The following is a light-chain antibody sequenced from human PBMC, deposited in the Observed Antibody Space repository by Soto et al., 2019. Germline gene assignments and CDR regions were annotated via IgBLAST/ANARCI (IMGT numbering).Light chain of an antibody. J-gene: IGKJ2*01. CDR1: QRVSTN. CDR2: GAS. Sequence: EIVMTQSPATLSVSPGERATLSCRASQRVSTNLAWYQQKPGQAPRLLIYGASTRATGIPGRFSGSGAETEFTLTISNLQAEDFAVYYCQQYSDWTPTYTFGQVTKLEIK. V-gene: IGKV3-15*01. CDR3: QQYSDWTPTYT.